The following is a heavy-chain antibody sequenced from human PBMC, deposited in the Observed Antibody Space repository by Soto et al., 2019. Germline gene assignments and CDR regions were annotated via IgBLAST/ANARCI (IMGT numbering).Heavy chain of an antibody. Sequence: SETLSLTCTVSGGSISIYFYILVRQPPGKGLEWIGSVYYTGTTDYNPSLKSRVTISVDTSKTQFSLNLRSVTAAETDVYYCARDLAAATRAFDYWGRGTLVTVSS. V-gene: IGHV4-59*01. CDR2: VYYTGTT. CDR3: ARDLAAATRAFDY. CDR1: GGSISIYF. J-gene: IGHJ4*02. D-gene: IGHD6-13*01.